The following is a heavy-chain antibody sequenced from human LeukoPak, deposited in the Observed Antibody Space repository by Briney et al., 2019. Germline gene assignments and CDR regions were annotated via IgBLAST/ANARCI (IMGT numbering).Heavy chain of an antibody. V-gene: IGHV4-4*09. CDR2: IYTSGST. J-gene: IGHJ4*02. Sequence: PSETLSLTCTVSGGSISSYYWSWIRQPPGKGLEWIGYIYTSGSTNYNPSLTSRVTISVDTSKNQFSLKLSSVTAADTAVYYCARSLAARPYYFDYWGQGTLVTVSS. CDR3: ARSLAARPYYFDY. D-gene: IGHD6-6*01. CDR1: GGSISSYY.